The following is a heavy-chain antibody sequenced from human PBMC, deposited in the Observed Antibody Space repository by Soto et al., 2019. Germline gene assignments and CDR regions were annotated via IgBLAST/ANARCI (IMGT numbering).Heavy chain of an antibody. Sequence: QITLKESGPTLVKPTQTLTLTCTFSGFSLSTRGVGVGWIRQPPGKALEWLALIYWDDDNRYSPSLKSRLTITNDTSKKQVVLTMTNMDPVDTATYYCARLVTVTAAEYFPPWGQGTLVTVSS. CDR3: ARLVTVTAAEYFPP. V-gene: IGHV2-5*02. D-gene: IGHD2-15*01. J-gene: IGHJ1*01. CDR1: GFSLSTRGVG. CDR2: IYWDDDN.